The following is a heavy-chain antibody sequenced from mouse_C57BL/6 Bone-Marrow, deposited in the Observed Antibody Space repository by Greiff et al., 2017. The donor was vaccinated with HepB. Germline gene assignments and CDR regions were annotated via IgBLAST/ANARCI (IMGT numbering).Heavy chain of an antibody. CDR1: GYTFTSYW. V-gene: IGHV1-64*01. D-gene: IGHD1-2*01. Sequence: QVQLQQSGAELVKPGASVKLSCKASGYTFTSYWMHWVKQRPGHGLEWIGMIHPNSGSTNYNEKFKSKATLTVDKSSSTAYMQLSSLTSEDSAVSYWARPLYGSYWYFDVWGTGTTVTVSS. CDR2: IHPNSGST. J-gene: IGHJ1*03. CDR3: ARPLYGSYWYFDV.